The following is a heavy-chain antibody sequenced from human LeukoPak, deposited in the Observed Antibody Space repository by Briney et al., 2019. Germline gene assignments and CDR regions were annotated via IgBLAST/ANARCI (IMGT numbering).Heavy chain of an antibody. J-gene: IGHJ4*02. CDR1: GFTFSSYA. CDR3: AQRGKLSSPSSPG. V-gene: IGHV3-23*01. D-gene: IGHD6-6*01. Sequence: PGGSLRLSCAASGFTFSSYAMSWVRQAPGKGLEWVSATSGSGGSTYYADSVKGRFTISRDNSKNTLCLQMNSLRAEDTAVYYCAQRGKLSSPSSPGWGQGTLVTVSS. CDR2: TSGSGGST.